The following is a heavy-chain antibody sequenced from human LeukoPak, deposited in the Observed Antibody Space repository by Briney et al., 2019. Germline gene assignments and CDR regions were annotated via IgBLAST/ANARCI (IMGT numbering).Heavy chain of an antibody. D-gene: IGHD1-26*01. J-gene: IGHJ4*02. CDR2: IKEDESAK. CDR1: GFTFSTYW. Sequence: GGSLRLSCAASGFTFSTYWMAWVRQAPGKGLEWVANIKEDESAKHQADSVKGRFTTSRDNAQNLVYLQMSSLRGEDTAVYYCARDVGGSLDYWGQGTLVTVSS. V-gene: IGHV3-7*01. CDR3: ARDVGGSLDY.